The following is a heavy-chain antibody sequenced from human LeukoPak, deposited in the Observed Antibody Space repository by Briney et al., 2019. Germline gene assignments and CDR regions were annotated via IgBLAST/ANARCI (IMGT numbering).Heavy chain of an antibody. Sequence: SETLSLTCAVYGGSFSGYYWSWLRQPPGKGVEWIGEINHSGSTNYNPSLKSRVTISVDTSKNQFSLKLSSVTAADTAVYYCARKEFGVVIPGYYYYYYMDVWGKGTTVTVSS. CDR1: GGSFSGYY. CDR2: INHSGST. V-gene: IGHV4-34*01. D-gene: IGHD3-3*01. J-gene: IGHJ6*03. CDR3: ARKEFGVVIPGYYYYYYMDV.